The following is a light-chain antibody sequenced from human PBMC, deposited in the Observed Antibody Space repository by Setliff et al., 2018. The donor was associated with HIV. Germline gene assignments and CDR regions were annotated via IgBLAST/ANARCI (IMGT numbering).Light chain of an antibody. CDR3: SSYAVTNTLP. CDR2: EVS. J-gene: IGLJ1*01. CDR1: SRDVGGYSH. Sequence: QSALTQPASVSGSPGQSITISCTGTSRDVGGYSHVSWYQQHPGKAPKLIIYEVSNRPSGVSNRFSGSKSGNTASLTISGLQAEDEADYYCSSYAVTNTLPFGTGTKVTVL. V-gene: IGLV2-14*01.